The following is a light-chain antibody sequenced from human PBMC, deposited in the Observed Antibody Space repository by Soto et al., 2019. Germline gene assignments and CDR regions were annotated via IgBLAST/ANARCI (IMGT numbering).Light chain of an antibody. V-gene: IGLV1-47*01. J-gene: IGLJ3*02. CDR1: GSNIGSRY. CDR2: QDS. CDR3: TAWDDSLSGPV. Sequence: QSVLTQPPSASGTPGQRVTISCSGSGSNIGSRYVYWYRQVPGTAPKLLIYQDSQRPSGVPDQFSGSKSGTSASLAISGLRSEDEADYYCTAWDDSLSGPVFGGGTKLTVL.